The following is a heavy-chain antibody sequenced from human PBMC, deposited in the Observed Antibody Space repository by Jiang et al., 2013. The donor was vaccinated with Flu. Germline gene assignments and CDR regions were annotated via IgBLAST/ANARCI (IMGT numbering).Heavy chain of an antibody. J-gene: IGHJ4*02. D-gene: IGHD4-17*01. CDR2: IYYSGTT. V-gene: IGHV4-59*13. CDR3: ARDNGDYAAYFAY. CDR1: GGSISGYY. Sequence: LLKPSETLSLTCAVSGGSISGYYWSWIRQPPGKGLEWIGYIYYSGTTNYNPSLKSRVTISLDTSKNQFSLKLSSVTAADTAVYYCARDNGDYAAYFAYWGQGTLVTVSS.